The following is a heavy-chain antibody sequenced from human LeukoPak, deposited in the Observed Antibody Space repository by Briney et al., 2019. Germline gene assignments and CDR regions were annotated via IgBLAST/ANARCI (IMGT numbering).Heavy chain of an antibody. J-gene: IGHJ4*02. D-gene: IGHD6-13*01. V-gene: IGHV3-7*01. CDR3: ARIGYRSSTFDY. Sequence: GGSLRLSCAASGFTFSSYGMHWVRQAPGKGLEWVANIKQDGSEKDYVDSMKGRFTISRDNAKNSVYLQMTSLRAEDTAVYYCARIGYRSSTFDYWGQGTLVTVSS. CDR1: GFTFSSYG. CDR2: IKQDGSEK.